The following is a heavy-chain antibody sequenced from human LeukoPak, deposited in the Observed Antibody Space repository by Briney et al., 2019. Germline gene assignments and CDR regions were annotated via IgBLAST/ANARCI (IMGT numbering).Heavy chain of an antibody. CDR1: GYTFTSYY. CDR2: VNPSGGST. CDR3: ARFRGRTSHDAFDI. D-gene: IGHD2-2*01. Sequence: ASVKVSCKASGYTFTSYYMHWVRQAPGQGLEWMGIVNPSGGSTSCAQKFQGRVTMTRDTSTSTVYMEMNSLRSEDTAVYYCARFRGRTSHDAFDIWGQGTMVTVSS. J-gene: IGHJ3*02. V-gene: IGHV1-46*03.